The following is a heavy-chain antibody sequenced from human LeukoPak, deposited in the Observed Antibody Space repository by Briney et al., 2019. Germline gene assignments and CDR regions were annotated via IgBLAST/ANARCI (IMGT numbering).Heavy chain of an antibody. J-gene: IGHJ4*02. CDR3: ARRDYYGSGSYYGNFDY. Sequence: GESLKISCKSSGYSFTNHWIGWVRQMPGKGLEWMGVIYPGDSHTRYSPSFQGQVTISADKSNSTAYLQWSSLKASDTAMYYCARRDYYGSGSYYGNFDYWGQGTLVTVSS. CDR2: IYPGDSHT. CDR1: GYSFTNHW. V-gene: IGHV5-51*01. D-gene: IGHD3-10*01.